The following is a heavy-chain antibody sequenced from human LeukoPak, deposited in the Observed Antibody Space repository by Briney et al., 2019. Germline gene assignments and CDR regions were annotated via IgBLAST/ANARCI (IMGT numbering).Heavy chain of an antibody. CDR3: ARGRVSSSTWYSTYYYFFYMDF. J-gene: IGHJ6*03. CDR1: DDSITMYY. V-gene: IGHV4-59*01. CDR2: VDHTGST. D-gene: IGHD4-11*01. Sequence: SETLSLTCTVSDDSITMYYWTWIRQPPGKGLEWLGYVDHTGSTKFNPSLNGRVSISRDTSNNFFSLRLRSVTAADTAVYFCARGRVSSSTWYSTYYYFFYMDFWGKGTTVTVSS.